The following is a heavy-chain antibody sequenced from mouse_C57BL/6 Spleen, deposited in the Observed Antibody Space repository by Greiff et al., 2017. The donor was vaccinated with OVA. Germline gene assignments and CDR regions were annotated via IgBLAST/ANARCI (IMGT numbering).Heavy chain of an antibody. CDR3: ATGNFDY. J-gene: IGHJ2*01. V-gene: IGHV5-4*01. CDR1: GFTFSSYA. Sequence: EVQGVESGGGLVKPGGSLTLSCAASGFTFSSYAMSWVRQTPEKRLEWVATISDGGSYTYYPDNVKGRFTISRDNAKNNLYLQMSHLKSKDTAMYYCATGNFDYWGQGTTLTVSS. D-gene: IGHD4-1*01. CDR2: ISDGGSYT.